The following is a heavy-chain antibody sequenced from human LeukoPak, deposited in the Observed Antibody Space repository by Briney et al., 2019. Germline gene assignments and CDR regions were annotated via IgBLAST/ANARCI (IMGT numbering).Heavy chain of an antibody. CDR2: INPSGGST. J-gene: IGHJ6*02. D-gene: IGHD2-8*01. Sequence: ASVKVSCKASGYNFISYYVHWVRQAPGQGLEWMGIINPSGGSTSYAQKFQDRVTMTRDTSTSTVYMELSSLKSEDTAVYYCAREDVVLVDAVRYYYYGMDVWGQGTTVTVSS. V-gene: IGHV1-46*01. CDR1: GYNFISYY. CDR3: AREDVVLVDAVRYYYYGMDV.